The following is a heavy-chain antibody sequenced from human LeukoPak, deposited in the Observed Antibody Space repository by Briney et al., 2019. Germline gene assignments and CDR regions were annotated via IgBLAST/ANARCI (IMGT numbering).Heavy chain of an antibody. Sequence: GRSLRLSCAASGFTFSSYAMHWVRQAPGKGLEWVAVISYDGSNKYYADSVKGRFTISRDNSKNTLYLQMNSLRAEDTAVYYCARVPNRYCSSTCCYHWFDPWGQGTLVTVSS. D-gene: IGHD2-2*01. CDR2: ISYDGSNK. CDR1: GFTFSSYA. CDR3: ARVPNRYCSSTCCYHWFDP. J-gene: IGHJ5*02. V-gene: IGHV3-30-3*01.